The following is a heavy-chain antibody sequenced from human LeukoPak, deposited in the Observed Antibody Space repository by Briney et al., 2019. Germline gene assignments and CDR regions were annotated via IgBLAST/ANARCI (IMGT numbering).Heavy chain of an antibody. V-gene: IGHV3-53*01. CDR3: ARGPADP. CDR1: GFTFSSYW. CDR2: IYSGGST. Sequence: GGSLRLSCAASGFTFSSYWMNWARQAPGKGLEWVSVIYSGGSTYYADSVKGRFTISRDNSKNTLYLQMNSLRAEDTAVYYCARGPADPWGQGTLVTVSS. J-gene: IGHJ5*02.